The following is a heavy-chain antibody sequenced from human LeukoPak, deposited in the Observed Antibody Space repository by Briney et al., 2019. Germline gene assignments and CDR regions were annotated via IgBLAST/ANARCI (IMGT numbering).Heavy chain of an antibody. CDR2: IRRKTDGETT. CDR1: GFTFSNVW. CDR3: VTDLVIKGYFDY. J-gene: IGHJ4*02. Sequence: PGGSLRLSCAAYGFTFSNVWISWVRQVPGKGLEWVGRIRRKTDGETTDHAAPVKGRFTISRDDSKNTLYLKMNSLKTEDTAVYYCVTDLVIKGYFDYWGQGALVTVSS. V-gene: IGHV3-15*01. D-gene: IGHD2-21*01.